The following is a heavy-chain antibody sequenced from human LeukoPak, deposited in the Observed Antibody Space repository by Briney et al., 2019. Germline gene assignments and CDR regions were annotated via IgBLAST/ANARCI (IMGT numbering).Heavy chain of an antibody. CDR2: IWYDGSNK. CDR1: GFTFSSYG. CDR3: AKDLASYCSGGSCNGLDY. D-gene: IGHD2-15*01. J-gene: IGHJ4*02. V-gene: IGHV3-33*06. Sequence: GGSLRLSXAASGFTFSSYGMHWVCQAPGKGLEWVAVIWYDGSNKYYADSAKGRFTISRDNSKNTLYLQMNSLRAEDTAVYYCAKDLASYCSGGSCNGLDYWGQGTLVTVSS.